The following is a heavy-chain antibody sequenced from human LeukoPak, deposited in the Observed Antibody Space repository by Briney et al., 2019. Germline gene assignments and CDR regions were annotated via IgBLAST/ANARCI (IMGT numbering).Heavy chain of an antibody. D-gene: IGHD1-1*01. CDR2: IKRKTDDGTT. Sequence: PGGSQRLSCAASGFSFSDTWMNWVRQAPGKGLEWVGLIKRKTDDGTTDYAAPEKGRFTISRDDSKNTLYLQMNSLKTEDTAVYYCTTQSGAWNFDYWGQGTLVTVSS. CDR1: GFSFSDTW. CDR3: TTQSGAWNFDY. J-gene: IGHJ4*02. V-gene: IGHV3-15*07.